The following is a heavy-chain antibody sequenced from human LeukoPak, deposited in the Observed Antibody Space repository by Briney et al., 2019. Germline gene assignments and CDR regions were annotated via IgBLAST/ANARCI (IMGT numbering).Heavy chain of an antibody. CDR2: IYYSGST. D-gene: IGHD5-24*01. CDR1: GGSISSSSYY. CDR3: ARLSRDGYKVAFDI. V-gene: IGHV4-39*01. J-gene: IGHJ3*02. Sequence: SETLSLTCTVSGGSISSSSYYWGWICQPPGKGLEWIGSIYYSGSTYYNPSLKSRVTISVDTSKNQFSLKLSSVTAADTAVYYCARLSRDGYKVAFDIWGQGTMVTVSS.